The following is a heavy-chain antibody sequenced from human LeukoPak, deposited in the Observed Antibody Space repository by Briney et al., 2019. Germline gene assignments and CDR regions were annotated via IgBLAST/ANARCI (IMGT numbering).Heavy chain of an antibody. V-gene: IGHV3-73*01. CDR1: GFTFSGSA. D-gene: IGHD3-10*01. Sequence: QTGGSLRLSCAASGFTFSGSAMHWVRQASGKGLEWVGRIRSKANSYATAYAASVKGRFTISRDDSKNTAYLQMNSLKTEDTAVYYCTPTPIIYYYYGMDVWGQGTTVTVSS. CDR3: TPTPIIYYYYGMDV. J-gene: IGHJ6*02. CDR2: IRSKANSYAT.